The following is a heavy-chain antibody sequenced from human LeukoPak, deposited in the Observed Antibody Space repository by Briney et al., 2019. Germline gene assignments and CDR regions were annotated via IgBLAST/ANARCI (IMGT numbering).Heavy chain of an antibody. D-gene: IGHD6-13*01. CDR2: FIPILGIA. Sequence: GASVKVSCKASGGTFSSYAISWVRQAPGQGLEWMGRFIPILGIANYAQKFQGRVTITADKSTSTAYMELSSLRSEDTAVYYCARDSGKYSSSWTGVGYWGQGTLVTVSS. J-gene: IGHJ4*02. CDR1: GGTFSSYA. V-gene: IGHV1-69*04. CDR3: ARDSGKYSSSWTGVGY.